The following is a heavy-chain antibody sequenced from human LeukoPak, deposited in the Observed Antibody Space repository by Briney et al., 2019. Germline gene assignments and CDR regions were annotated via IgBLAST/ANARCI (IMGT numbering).Heavy chain of an antibody. CDR3: ARGTRNKRGDY. V-gene: IGHV5-51*01. CDR1: GYSFTNYW. CDR2: IYPSDSNT. Sequence: GESLKISCKGSGYSFTNYWIGWVRQMPGKGLEWMGIIYPSDSNTRYSPSFQGQVNISADKSISTAYVQWSSLKASDTAMYYCARGTRNKRGDYWGQGTLVTVSS. J-gene: IGHJ4*02. D-gene: IGHD1-14*01.